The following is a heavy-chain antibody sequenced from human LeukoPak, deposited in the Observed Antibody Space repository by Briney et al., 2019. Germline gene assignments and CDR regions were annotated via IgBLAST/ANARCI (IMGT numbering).Heavy chain of an antibody. CDR2: IIPILGIA. CDR3: ARDSHPDAFDI. Sequence: SVKVSCKASGGTFSSYTISWVRQAPGRGLEWMGRIIPILGIANYAQKFQGRVTITADKSTSTAYMELSSLRSEDTAVYYCARDSHPDAFDIWGQGTMVTVSS. CDR1: GGTFSSYT. V-gene: IGHV1-69*04. J-gene: IGHJ3*02.